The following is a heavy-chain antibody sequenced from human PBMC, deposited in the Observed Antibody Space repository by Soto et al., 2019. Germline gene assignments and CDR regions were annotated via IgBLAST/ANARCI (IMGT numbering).Heavy chain of an antibody. CDR3: ARGGSLYWYFDL. CDR1: GYTFTSYA. D-gene: IGHD1-26*01. CDR2: INAGNGNT. J-gene: IGHJ2*01. Sequence: QVQLVQSGAEVKKPGASVKVSCKASGYTFTSYAMHWVRQAPGQRLEWMGWINAGNGNTKYSQKFPGRXPIXRDTSASTAYMELSSLRSEDTAVYYCARGGSLYWYFDLWGRGTLVTVSS. V-gene: IGHV1-3*01.